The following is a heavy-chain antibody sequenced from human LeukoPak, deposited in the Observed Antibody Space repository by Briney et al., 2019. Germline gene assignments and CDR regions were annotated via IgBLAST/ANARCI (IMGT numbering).Heavy chain of an antibody. CDR3: AKSRSPYYPCDY. D-gene: IGHD1-26*01. V-gene: IGHV3-23*01. J-gene: IGHJ4*02. CDR1: GFTFSSYA. CDR2: ISGSGGST. Sequence: GGSLRLSCAASGFTFSSYAMSWVRHAPGKGVEWVSAISGSGGSTYYADSVKGRFTISRDNSKNTLYLQMNSLRAEDTAVYYCAKSRSPYYPCDYWGQGTLVTVSS.